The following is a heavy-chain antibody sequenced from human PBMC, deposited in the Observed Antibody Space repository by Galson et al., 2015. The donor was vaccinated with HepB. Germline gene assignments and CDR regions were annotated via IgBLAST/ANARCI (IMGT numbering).Heavy chain of an antibody. V-gene: IGHV1-24*01. CDR3: ATLSDRVGGHFVY. CDR1: GHTLTELS. J-gene: IGHJ4*02. D-gene: IGHD3-3*01. Sequence: SVKVSCKVSGHTLTELSMHWVRQTPEKGLEWMGGFDPEDGETMSAPKFQGRLTMTEDISTDTTYMELSSLRSEDTAVYYCATLSDRVGGHFVYWGQGTLVTVSS. CDR2: FDPEDGET.